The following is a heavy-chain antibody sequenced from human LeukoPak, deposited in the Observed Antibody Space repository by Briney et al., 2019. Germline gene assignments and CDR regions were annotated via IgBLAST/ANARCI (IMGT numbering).Heavy chain of an antibody. Sequence: GESLKISCEASGYRFTNYWIGWVRQMPGKGLEWMGIIHPGDSDTRYSPSFQGQVTISADKSISTAYLQWSSLKASDTAVYYCARWAATGIGLDYWGQGTLVTVSS. CDR3: ARWAATGIGLDY. V-gene: IGHV5-51*01. CDR1: GYRFTNYW. D-gene: IGHD6-13*01. J-gene: IGHJ4*02. CDR2: IHPGDSDT.